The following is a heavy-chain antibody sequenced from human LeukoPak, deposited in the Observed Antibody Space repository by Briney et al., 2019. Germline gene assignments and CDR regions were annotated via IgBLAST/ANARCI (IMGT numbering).Heavy chain of an antibody. Sequence: PGGSLRLSCAASGFTISNYAIHWVRQAPGKGLEYVSGISTNGGNTYYANSVKGRFDISRDNSKNTLYLQMGSLRAEDIAVYYCARDLDPGFGGAIDYWGQGTLVTVSS. J-gene: IGHJ4*02. CDR3: ARDLDPGFGGAIDY. V-gene: IGHV3-64*01. D-gene: IGHD3-16*01. CDR1: GFTISNYA. CDR2: ISTNGGNT.